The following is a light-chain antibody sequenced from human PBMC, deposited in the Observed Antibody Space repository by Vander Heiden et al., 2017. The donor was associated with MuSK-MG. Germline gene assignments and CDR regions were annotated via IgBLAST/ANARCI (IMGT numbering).Light chain of an antibody. V-gene: IGKV1-39*01. CDR3: QQSYSTLT. J-gene: IGKJ4*01. Sequence: DIQMTQSPSSLSASVGDRVTITCRASQSISSYLNWYQQKPGKAPKLLIYAASSLQSGVPSRFSGSGSGTDFTLTISSRQPEDFATYYGQQSYSTLTFGEGPRWRSN. CDR2: AAS. CDR1: QSISSY.